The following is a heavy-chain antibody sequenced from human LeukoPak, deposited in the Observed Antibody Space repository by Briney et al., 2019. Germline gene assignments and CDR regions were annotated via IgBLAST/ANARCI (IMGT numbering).Heavy chain of an antibody. CDR2: ISSNGGST. Sequence: GGSLRLSCSASGFTFSSYAMHWVRQAPGKGLEYVSAISSNGGSTYYADSVKGRFTISRDNSKNTLYLQMSSLRAEDTAVYYCVKGERGYDILTCYYTLDYWGQGTLVTVSS. J-gene: IGHJ4*02. D-gene: IGHD3-9*01. CDR1: GFTFSSYA. CDR3: VKGERGYDILTCYYTLDY. V-gene: IGHV3-64D*06.